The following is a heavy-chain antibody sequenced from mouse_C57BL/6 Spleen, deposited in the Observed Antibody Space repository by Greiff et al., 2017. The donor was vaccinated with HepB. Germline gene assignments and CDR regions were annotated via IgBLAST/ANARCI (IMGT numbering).Heavy chain of an antibody. CDR2: IDPSDSYT. CDR1: GYTFTSYW. J-gene: IGHJ2*01. CDR3: ARGEGY. V-gene: IGHV1-50*01. Sequence: VQLQESGAELVKPGASVKLSCKASGYTFTSYWMQWVKQRPGQGLEWIGEIDPSDSYTNYNQKFKGKATLTVDTSSSTAYMQLSSLTSEDSAVYDCARGEGYWGQGTTLTVSS.